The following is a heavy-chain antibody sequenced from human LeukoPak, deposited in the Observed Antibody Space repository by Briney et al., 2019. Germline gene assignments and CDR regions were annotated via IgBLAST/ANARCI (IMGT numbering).Heavy chain of an antibody. CDR3: GRDAAGVHFDY. CDR1: GGSISSGAYY. CDR2: IYYSGST. J-gene: IGHJ4*02. V-gene: IGHV4-30-4*01. Sequence: SETLSLTCTVSGGSISSGAYYWSWIRQPPGKGLEWIGYIYYSGSTYYNPSLKSRVTISLDTSKNQFSLKLSSVTAADTAVYYCGRDAAGVHFDYWGQGTLVTVSS. D-gene: IGHD6-19*01.